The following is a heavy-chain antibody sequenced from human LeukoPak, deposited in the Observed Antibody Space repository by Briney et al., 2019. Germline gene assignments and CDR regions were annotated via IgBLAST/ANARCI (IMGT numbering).Heavy chain of an antibody. CDR1: GFTFNDFV. Sequence: SGGSLRLSCTASGFTFNDFVVQWVRQVPGKSLEWVGLISGDGGTTDYASSVEGRFTISRDNTQKSLFLEMNNLGTEDTALYYCAKSGLGDHGIFTGRGSPYYYYYLDVWGKGTTVIVS. V-gene: IGHV3-43*02. CDR2: ISGDGGTT. J-gene: IGHJ6*03. D-gene: IGHD2-21*02. CDR3: AKSGLGDHGIFTGRGSPYYYYYLDV.